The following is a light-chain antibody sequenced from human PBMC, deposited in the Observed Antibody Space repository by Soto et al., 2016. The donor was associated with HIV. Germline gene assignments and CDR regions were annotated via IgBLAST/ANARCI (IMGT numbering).Light chain of an antibody. CDR2: AAS. Sequence: DTQMTQSPSSLSASVGDRVTITCRASQSISNYLNWYQQKPGKAPKLLIYAASSLQSGVPSRFSGSGSGTDFTLTISSLQPEDFATYYCQQAWTFGQGTKVEIK. CDR3: QQAWT. V-gene: IGKV1-39*01. CDR1: QSISNY. J-gene: IGKJ1*01.